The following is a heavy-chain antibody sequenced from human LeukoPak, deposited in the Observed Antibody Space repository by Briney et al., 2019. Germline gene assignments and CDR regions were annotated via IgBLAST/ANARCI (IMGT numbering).Heavy chain of an antibody. J-gene: IGHJ6*03. D-gene: IGHD2/OR15-2a*01. CDR3: AKGGNIRILDYYYYMDV. CDR2: ISSSSSYI. V-gene: IGHV3-21*04. CDR1: GFTFSSYS. Sequence: GGSLRLSCAASGFTFSSYSMNWVHQAPGKRLEWVSSISSSSSYIYYSDSVKRRFTISRDNAKNSLYLQMNSLRAEDTAVYYCAKGGNIRILDYYYYMDVWGKGTTVTGSS.